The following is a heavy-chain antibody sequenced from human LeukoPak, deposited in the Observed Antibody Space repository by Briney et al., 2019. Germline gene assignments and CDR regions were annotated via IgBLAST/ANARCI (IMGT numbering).Heavy chain of an antibody. CDR3: ARGRGRWLQLQKDHDAFDI. J-gene: IGHJ3*02. D-gene: IGHD5-24*01. Sequence: SETLSLTCTVSGGSISSGGYYWSWIRQHPGKGLEWIGNIYYSGSTYYNPSLKSRVTISVDTSKNQFSLKLSSVTAADTAVYYCARGRGRWLQLQKDHDAFDIWGQGTMVTVSS. CDR1: GGSISSGGYY. V-gene: IGHV4-31*03. CDR2: IYYSGST.